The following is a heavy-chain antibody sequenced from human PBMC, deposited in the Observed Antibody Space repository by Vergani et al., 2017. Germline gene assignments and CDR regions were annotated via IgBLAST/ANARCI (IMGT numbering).Heavy chain of an antibody. CDR3: TTVPYSGYDFNFDY. V-gene: IGHV3-15*01. CDR2: IKSKTDGGTT. Sequence: EVQLLESGGGLVQPGGSLRLSCAASGFTFSNTWMSWVRQAPGKGLEWVGRIKSKTDGGTTDYAAPVKGRFTISRDDSKNTLYLQMNSLKTEDTAVYYCTTVPYSGYDFNFDYWGQGTLVTVSS. CDR1: GFTFSNTW. D-gene: IGHD5-12*01. J-gene: IGHJ4*02.